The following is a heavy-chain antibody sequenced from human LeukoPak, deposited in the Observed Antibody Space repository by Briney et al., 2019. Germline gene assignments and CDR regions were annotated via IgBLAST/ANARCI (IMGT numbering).Heavy chain of an antibody. CDR3: ARPSSPRYSSSWYDY. J-gene: IGHJ4*02. V-gene: IGHV3-21*01. CDR2: ISSSSSYI. D-gene: IGHD6-13*01. CDR1: GFTFSSYS. Sequence: GGSLRLSCAASGFTFSSYSMNWVRQPPGKGLEWVSSISSSSSYIYYADSVKGRFTISRDNAKNSLYLQMNSLRAEDTAVYYCARPSSPRYSSSWYDYWGQGTLVTVSS.